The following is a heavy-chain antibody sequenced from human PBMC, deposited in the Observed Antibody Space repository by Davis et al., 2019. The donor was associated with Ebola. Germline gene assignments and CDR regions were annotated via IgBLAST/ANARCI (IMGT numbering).Heavy chain of an antibody. CDR3: ARDGGTTSHSFDY. D-gene: IGHD1-7*01. CDR1: GGTFSSYA. CDR2: IIPILGIA. V-gene: IGHV1-69*04. Sequence: AASVKVSCKASGGTFSSYAISWVRQAPGQGLEWMGRIIPILGIANYAQKFQGRVTITADKSTSTAYMELSSLRSEDTAVYYCARDGGTTSHSFDYWGQGTLVTVSS. J-gene: IGHJ4*02.